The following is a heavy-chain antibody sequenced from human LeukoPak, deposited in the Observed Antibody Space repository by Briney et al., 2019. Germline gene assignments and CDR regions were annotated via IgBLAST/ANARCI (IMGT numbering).Heavy chain of an antibody. CDR2: IIPILGTT. CDR3: ARDDYYDSSAYRENPFDV. CDR1: GDTFSSYA. J-gene: IGHJ3*01. Sequence: SVKVSCKASGDTFSSYAISGLRQAPGQGLEWMGGIIPILGTTNYAQKFQGRVTITADESTSTLYMELSSLRSEDTAIHYCARDDYYDSSAYRENPFDVWGQGTMVTVSS. D-gene: IGHD3-22*01. V-gene: IGHV1-69*13.